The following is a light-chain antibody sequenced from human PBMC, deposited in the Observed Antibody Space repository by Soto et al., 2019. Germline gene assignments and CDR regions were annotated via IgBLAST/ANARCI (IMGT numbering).Light chain of an antibody. V-gene: IGKV1-27*01. CDR3: QKYNRAPLT. J-gene: IGKJ4*01. Sequence: DIQMTQSPSSLSASVGDTVTITCRVSQDISNYLAWYQQKPGRVPKVLIYAASTLQSGVPSRFSAIGSGTYFTLTISSLQPEDVATYYCQKYNRAPLTFGGGTKVEIK. CDR2: AAS. CDR1: QDISNY.